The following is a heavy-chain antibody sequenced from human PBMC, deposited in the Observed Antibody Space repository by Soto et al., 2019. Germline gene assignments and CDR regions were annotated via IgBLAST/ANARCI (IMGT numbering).Heavy chain of an antibody. CDR2: IKQDGSEK. D-gene: IGHD3-3*01. Sequence: GGSLRLSCAASGFTFTRYWMNWVRQAPGKGLEWLANIKQDGSEKFYVDSVKGRFTISRDNAQNSVYLQMNSLRAEDTAVYYCARDEGGSGSYTGPYYKGMDVWGRGTTVTVSS. V-gene: IGHV3-7*03. CDR3: ARDEGGSGSYTGPYYKGMDV. CDR1: GFTFTRYW. J-gene: IGHJ6*02.